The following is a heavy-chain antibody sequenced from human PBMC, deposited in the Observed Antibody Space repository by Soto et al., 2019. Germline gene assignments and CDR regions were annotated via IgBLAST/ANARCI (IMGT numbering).Heavy chain of an antibody. CDR1: GFTFNTYW. CDR3: TRGAGMIPPYYYYGLDV. Sequence: GGSLRLSCAASGFTFNTYWMTWVRQAPGKGLEWVANIKQDGIEKYYVDSVEGRFSISRDNAKNSLYLQMNSLRGEDTAVYYCTRGAGMIPPYYYYGLDVWGQGTTVTVSS. J-gene: IGHJ6*02. CDR2: IKQDGIEK. D-gene: IGHD1-1*01. V-gene: IGHV3-7*05.